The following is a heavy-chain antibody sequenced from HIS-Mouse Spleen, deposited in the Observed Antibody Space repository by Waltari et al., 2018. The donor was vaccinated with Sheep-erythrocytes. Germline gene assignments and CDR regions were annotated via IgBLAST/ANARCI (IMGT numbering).Heavy chain of an antibody. D-gene: IGHD4-17*01. CDR1: GFTFSSYS. CDR3: ARVAAVTTYYFDY. V-gene: IGHV3-21*01. CDR2: ISWSSSYI. Sequence: EVQLVESGGGLVKPGGSLRLSCAASGFTFSSYSMNWVRQAPGKGLGWVSSISWSSSYIYYADSVKGRFTISRDNAKNSLYLQMNSLRAEDTAVYYCARVAAVTTYYFDYWGQGTLVTVSS. J-gene: IGHJ4*02.